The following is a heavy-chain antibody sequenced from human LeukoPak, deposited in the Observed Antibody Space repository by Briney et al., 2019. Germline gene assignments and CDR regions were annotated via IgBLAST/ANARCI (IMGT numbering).Heavy chain of an antibody. J-gene: IGHJ6*02. CDR2: ITGSGGNT. V-gene: IGHV3-23*01. D-gene: IGHD6-13*01. Sequence: GGSLRLSCAASGLIFSSYSMSWVRQAPGMGLEWVSVITGSGGNTYYADSVKGRSTISKDNSKNTVYLQMSSLRVDDTAVYYCAKAASSSWPSYYYGMDVWGQGTTVTVSS. CDR3: AKAASSSWPSYYYGMDV. CDR1: GLIFSSYS.